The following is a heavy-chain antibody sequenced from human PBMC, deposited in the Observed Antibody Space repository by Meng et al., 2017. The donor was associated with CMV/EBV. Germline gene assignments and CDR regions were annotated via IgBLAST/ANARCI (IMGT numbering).Heavy chain of an antibody. CDR1: FTFRGYA. Sequence: FTFRGYAMNWARQAPGKGLEWVTIISYDGSNKYYADSVKGRFTSSRDNSNNTLYLQMNSLRAEDTAVYYCARGYSAYDYRGANWFDPWGQGTLVTVSS. CDR2: ISYDGSNK. CDR3: ARGYSAYDYRGANWFDP. J-gene: IGHJ5*02. D-gene: IGHD5-12*01. V-gene: IGHV3-30*04.